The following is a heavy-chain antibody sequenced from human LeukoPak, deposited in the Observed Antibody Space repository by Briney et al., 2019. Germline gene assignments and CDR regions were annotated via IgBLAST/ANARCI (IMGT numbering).Heavy chain of an antibody. CDR2: ISAYNGNT. J-gene: IGHJ6*03. CDR3: ARDSYYYGSGSYYHHYYYYMDV. Sequence: GASVKVSCKGSGYTFTSYGISWVRQAPGQGLEWMGWISAYNGNTNYAQKLQGRVTMTTDTSTSTAYMELRSLRSDDTAVYYCARDSYYYGSGSYYHHYYYYMDVWGKGTTVTVSS. V-gene: IGHV1-18*01. CDR1: GYTFTSYG. D-gene: IGHD3-10*01.